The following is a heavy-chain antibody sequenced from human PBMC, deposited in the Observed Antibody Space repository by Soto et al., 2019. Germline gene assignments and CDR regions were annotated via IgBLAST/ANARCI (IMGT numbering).Heavy chain of an antibody. J-gene: IGHJ6*02. Sequence: ASVKVSCKASGYTFTGYYMHWVRQAPGQGLEWMGWINPNSGGTNYAQKFQGWVTVTRDTSISTAYMELSRLRSDDTAVYYCARQLRHYDILTGYYPYYYYYGMDVWGQGTTVTVSS. CDR2: INPNSGGT. D-gene: IGHD3-9*01. CDR3: ARQLRHYDILTGYYPYYYYYGMDV. V-gene: IGHV1-2*04. CDR1: GYTFTGYY.